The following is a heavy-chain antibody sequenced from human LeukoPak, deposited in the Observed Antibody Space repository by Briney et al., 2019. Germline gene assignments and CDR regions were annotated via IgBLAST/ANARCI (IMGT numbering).Heavy chain of an antibody. Sequence: GGSLRLSCAASGFTFSSYAMSWVRQAPGKGLEWVSAISGSGGSTYYADSVKGRFTISRDNSKNTLYLQVNSLRAEDTAVYYCAKAGGHYYDSSGYSSIPLFFDYWGQGTLVTVSS. CDR3: AKAGGHYYDSSGYSSIPLFFDY. CDR2: ISGSGGST. D-gene: IGHD3-22*01. V-gene: IGHV3-23*01. CDR1: GFTFSSYA. J-gene: IGHJ4*02.